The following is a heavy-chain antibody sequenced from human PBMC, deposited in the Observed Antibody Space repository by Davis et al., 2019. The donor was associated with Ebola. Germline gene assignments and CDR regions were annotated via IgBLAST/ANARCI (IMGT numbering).Heavy chain of an antibody. CDR2: INHSGST. CDR3: ARGRGIVGVRFDP. J-gene: IGHJ5*02. D-gene: IGHD1-26*01. Sequence: MPSETLSLTCAVYGGSFSGYYWSWIRQPPGKGLEWIGEINHSGSTNYNPSLKSRVTISVDTSKNQFSLKLSSVTAADTAVYYCARGRGIVGVRFDPWGQGTLVTVSS. CDR1: GGSFSGYY. V-gene: IGHV4-34*01.